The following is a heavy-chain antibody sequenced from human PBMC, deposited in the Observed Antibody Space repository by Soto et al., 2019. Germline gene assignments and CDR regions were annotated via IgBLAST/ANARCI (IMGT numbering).Heavy chain of an antibody. J-gene: IGHJ6*02. CDR2: IIPIFGTA. CDR3: ARDRVAAPPYYYYGMDV. D-gene: IGHD6-6*01. Sequence: QVQLVQSGAEVKKPGSSVKVSCKASGGTFSSYAISWVRQAPGQGLEWMGGIIPIFGTANYAQKFQGRVTITADESTSTAYMELSSLRSEDTAVYYCARDRVAAPPYYYYGMDVWGQGPTVTVSS. CDR1: GGTFSSYA. V-gene: IGHV1-69*01.